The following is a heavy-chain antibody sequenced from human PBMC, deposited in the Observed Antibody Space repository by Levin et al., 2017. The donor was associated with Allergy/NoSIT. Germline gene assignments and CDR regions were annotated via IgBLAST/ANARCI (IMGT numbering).Heavy chain of an antibody. Sequence: PGGSLRLSCVASGFTFSDYAMHWARQAPGRGLEWVAVISYNGNIKYNADSVQGRFTISRSNSNNTLYLQMNSLRVEDTGVYYCARDYWTYTGTRHGTDVWGQGTTVTVSS. CDR2: ISYNGNIK. CDR3: ARDYWTYTGTRHGTDV. J-gene: IGHJ6*02. D-gene: IGHD1-1*01. V-gene: IGHV3-30*04. CDR1: GFTFSDYA.